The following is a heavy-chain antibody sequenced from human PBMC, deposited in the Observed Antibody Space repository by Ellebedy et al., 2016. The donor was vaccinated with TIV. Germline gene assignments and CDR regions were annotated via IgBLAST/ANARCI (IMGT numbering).Heavy chain of an antibody. V-gene: IGHV5-51*01. CDR1: EYSFTSYW. CDR3: ARLGPGGHDYSNPSYYYYYGRDV. J-gene: IGHJ6*02. CDR2: IYPGDSAT. Sequence: GESLKISYKASEYSFTSYWIGWVRQMPGKGLEWMGIIYPGDSATRYSPSFQGQVTMSADKSISTAFLHWSSLKASDTAMYYCARLGPGGHDYSNPSYYYYYGRDVWGQGTTVTVS. D-gene: IGHD4-11*01.